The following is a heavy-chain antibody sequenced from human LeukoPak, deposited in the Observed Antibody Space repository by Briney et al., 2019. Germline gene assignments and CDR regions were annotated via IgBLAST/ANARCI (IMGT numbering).Heavy chain of an antibody. J-gene: IGHJ4*02. CDR1: GFTFDDYA. Sequence: PGGSLRLSCAASGFTFDDYAMHWVRQAPGKGLEWVSGISWNSGSIGYADSVKGRFTISRDNAKNSLYLQMNSLRAEDTAVYYCARDHYYGSGSPSPSFDYWGQGTLVTVSS. CDR3: ARDHYYGSGSPSPSFDY. CDR2: ISWNSGSI. D-gene: IGHD3-10*01. V-gene: IGHV3-9*01.